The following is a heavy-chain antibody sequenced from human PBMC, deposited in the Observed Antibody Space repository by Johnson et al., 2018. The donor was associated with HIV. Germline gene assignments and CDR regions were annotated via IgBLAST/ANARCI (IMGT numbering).Heavy chain of an antibody. J-gene: IGHJ3*02. Sequence: QVLLVESGGGLVKPGGSLRLSCAASGFTFSDYYMSWIRQAPGKGLEWVALIWYDGSNKYYADSVKGRFTISRDTLKNTLYLQMNSLRAEDTAVYYSGKDRAVAGKGHDAFDIWGQGTMVTVSS. D-gene: IGHD6-19*01. CDR2: IWYDGSNK. CDR3: GKDRAVAGKGHDAFDI. V-gene: IGHV3-30*02. CDR1: GFTFSDYY.